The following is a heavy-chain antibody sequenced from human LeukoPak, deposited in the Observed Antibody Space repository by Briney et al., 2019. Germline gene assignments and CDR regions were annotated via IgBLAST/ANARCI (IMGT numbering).Heavy chain of an antibody. V-gene: IGHV3-23*01. CDR2: ISGSGGST. CDR3: AKVPVVTATEGYFQH. J-gene: IGHJ1*01. Sequence: GGSLRLSCAASGFTVSSNYMSWVRQAPGKGLEWVSAISGSGGSTYYADSVKGRFTISRDNSKNTLYLQMNSLRAEDTAVYYCAKVPVVTATEGYFQHWGQGTLVTVSS. D-gene: IGHD2-21*02. CDR1: GFTVSSNY.